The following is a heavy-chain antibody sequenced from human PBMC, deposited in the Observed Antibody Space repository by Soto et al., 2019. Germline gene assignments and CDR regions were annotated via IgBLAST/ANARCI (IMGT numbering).Heavy chain of an antibody. CDR3: AKDLHWYGMDV. CDR1: GFTFGSYF. D-gene: IGHD1-1*01. Sequence: EVQLLESGGGLVQPGESLRLSCAASGFTFGSYFMNWVRQAPGKGSEWVSDINKDGGRTHYADSVRGRFTISRDNSRNTLYLQMNRLRAEDTALYYCAKDLHWYGMDVWGQGTTVTVSS. CDR2: INKDGGRT. J-gene: IGHJ6*02. V-gene: IGHV3-23*01.